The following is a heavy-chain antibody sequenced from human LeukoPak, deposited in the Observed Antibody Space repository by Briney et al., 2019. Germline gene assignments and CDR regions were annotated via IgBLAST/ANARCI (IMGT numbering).Heavy chain of an antibody. D-gene: IGHD2-21*02. V-gene: IGHV3-23*01. CDR1: RFTFSSYA. CDR3: VKSREASIWYSLGDY. CDR2: ISNTGERT. Sequence: GGSLRLSCAASRFTFSSYAMTWVRQAPGKGLEWVSSISNTGERTYYADSVKGRFTILRDNSKNTVFLEMNTLRADDTALYHCVKSREASIWYSLGDYWGQGSLVTVS. J-gene: IGHJ4*02.